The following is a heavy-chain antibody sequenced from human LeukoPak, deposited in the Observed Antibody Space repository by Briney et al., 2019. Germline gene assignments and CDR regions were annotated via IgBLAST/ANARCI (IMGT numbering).Heavy chain of an antibody. CDR3: AREGASSGYFDY. J-gene: IGHJ4*02. V-gene: IGHV1-2*02. CDR1: GYTFTGYY. CDR2: INPNSGGT. D-gene: IGHD3-22*01. Sequence: GAPVKVSCKASGYTFTGYYMHWVRQSPGQGRKWMGWINPNSGGTNYAQKFQGRVTMTRDTSISTAYMELSRLRSDDTAVYYCAREGASSGYFDYWGKGTLVAVSS.